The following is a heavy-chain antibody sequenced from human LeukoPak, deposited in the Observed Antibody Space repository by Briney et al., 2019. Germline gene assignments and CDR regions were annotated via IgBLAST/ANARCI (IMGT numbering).Heavy chain of an antibody. CDR3: ARGRKGGSAL. V-gene: IGHV4-34*01. CDR2: SHHSGST. J-gene: IGHJ4*02. Sequence: SETLSRTCAVHGGSFSGFYWDSSRQPPGKGLERIGESHHSGSTNYNPSLKSRVIIYVDRANNQFSLKLSSGTAADTAFYYCARGRKGGSALWGQGTLVTVFS. CDR1: GGSFSGFY. D-gene: IGHD3-10*01.